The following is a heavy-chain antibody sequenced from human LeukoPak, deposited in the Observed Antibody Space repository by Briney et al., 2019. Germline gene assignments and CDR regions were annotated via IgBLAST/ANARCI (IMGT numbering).Heavy chain of an antibody. Sequence: GGSLRLSCAASGFSFRTYGMHWVRQAPGKGLDWVAFIQYDGSNKYYSDSVKGRFTISRDNSKNTLYLQMNSLRAEDTAVYYCARDAYDFWSGYYTLNYYYYYMDVWGKGTTVTVSS. J-gene: IGHJ6*03. CDR3: ARDAYDFWSGYYTLNYYYYYMDV. D-gene: IGHD3-3*01. CDR2: IQYDGSNK. CDR1: GFSFRTYG. V-gene: IGHV3-30*02.